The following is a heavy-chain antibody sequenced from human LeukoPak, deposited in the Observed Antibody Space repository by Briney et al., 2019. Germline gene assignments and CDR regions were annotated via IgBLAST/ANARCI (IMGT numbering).Heavy chain of an antibody. V-gene: IGHV4-4*07. D-gene: IGHD3-3*01. CDR3: AREGGDFWSGYYSFDY. Sequence: SETLSLTCTVSGGSISSYSWSWIRQPAGKGLEWIGRIYTSGSTNYNPSLKSRVTMSVDTSKNQFSLKPSSVTAADTAVYYCAREGGDFWSGYYSFDYWGQGTLVTVSS. CDR1: GGSISSYS. J-gene: IGHJ4*02. CDR2: IYTSGST.